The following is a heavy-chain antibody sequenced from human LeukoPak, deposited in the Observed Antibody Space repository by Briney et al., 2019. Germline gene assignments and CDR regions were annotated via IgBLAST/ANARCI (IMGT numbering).Heavy chain of an antibody. CDR1: GYPFNNFG. D-gene: IGHD2-21*01. Sequence: ASVKVSCTTSGYPFNNFGVNWVRQAPGQGLEWMGWISGHNGDTRYAQRFQGRVTLTTDTSASTAYMELWSLTSDDTAVYYCARGSGHIVVASALPDFWGQGTLVTVSS. CDR3: ARGSGHIVVASALPDF. V-gene: IGHV1-18*01. CDR2: ISGHNGDT. J-gene: IGHJ4*02.